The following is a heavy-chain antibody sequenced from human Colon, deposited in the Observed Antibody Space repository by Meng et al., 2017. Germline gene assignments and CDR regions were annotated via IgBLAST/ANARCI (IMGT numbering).Heavy chain of an antibody. V-gene: IGHV4-4*02. Sequence: SAPGLVKPSGTLSLTCAVSGGSISSNWWSWVRQPPGKGLEWIGEFFHTGRTNYDPSLKSRVTISVDKSNNQFSLKLNSVTAADTAVYYCARHISILGQRGFDYWGQGTLVTVSS. CDR2: FFHTGRT. D-gene: IGHD3/OR15-3a*01. CDR1: GGSISSNW. J-gene: IGHJ4*02. CDR3: ARHISILGQRGFDY.